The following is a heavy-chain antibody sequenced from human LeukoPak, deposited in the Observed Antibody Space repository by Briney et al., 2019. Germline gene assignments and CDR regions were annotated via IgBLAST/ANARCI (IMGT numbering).Heavy chain of an antibody. Sequence: GGSLRLSCAASGFIFNNYGLIWVRQAPGKGLEWVSAISNDGGGTNYAYFVKGRFTISIDNSKNTLLLQMNSLRAEDTALYYCSKDSSCYFVELWGQGNLVTVSS. V-gene: IGHV3-23*01. CDR1: GFIFNNYG. CDR3: SKDSSCYFVEL. J-gene: IGHJ4*02. D-gene: IGHD3-22*01. CDR2: ISNDGGGT.